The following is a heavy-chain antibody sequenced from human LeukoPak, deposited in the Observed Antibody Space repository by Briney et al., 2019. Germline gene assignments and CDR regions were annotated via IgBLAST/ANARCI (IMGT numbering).Heavy chain of an antibody. CDR2: ISGIGGST. D-gene: IGHD3-22*01. J-gene: IGHJ4*02. V-gene: IGHV3-23*01. CDR1: GFTFSSYA. CDR3: AKDYYYDSSGYYYPPFDY. Sequence: PGGSLRLSCAASGFTFSSYAMTWVRQAPGKGLEWVSAISGIGGSTYYADSVKGRFTISRDNSKNTLYLQMNSLRAEDTAVYYCAKDYYYDSSGYYYPPFDYWGQGTLVTVSS.